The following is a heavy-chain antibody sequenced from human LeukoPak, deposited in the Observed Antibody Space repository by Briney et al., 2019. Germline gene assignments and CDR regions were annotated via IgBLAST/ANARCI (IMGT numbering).Heavy chain of an antibody. D-gene: IGHD3-3*01. CDR3: AKGYDFWSGYIPY. CDR2: ISGSGGST. Sequence: GGSLRLSCAASGFTFSSYAMSWVRQAPGKGLERVSAISGSGGSTYYADSVKGRFTISRDNSKNTLYLQMNSLRAEDTAVYYCAKGYDFWSGYIPYWGQGTLVTVSS. J-gene: IGHJ4*02. V-gene: IGHV3-23*01. CDR1: GFTFSSYA.